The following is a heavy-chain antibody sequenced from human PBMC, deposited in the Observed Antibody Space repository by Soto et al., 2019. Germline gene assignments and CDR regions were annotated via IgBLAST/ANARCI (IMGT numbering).Heavy chain of an antibody. CDR1: GGSISSGGYY. V-gene: IGHV4-31*03. D-gene: IGHD3-3*01. J-gene: IGHJ5*02. CDR3: ARGMITIFGVVTHNDNWFDP. Sequence: LSLTCTVSGGSISSGGYYWSWIRQHPGKGLEWIGYIYYSGSTYYNPSLKSRVTISVDTSKNQFSLKLSSVTAADTAVYYCARGMITIFGVVTHNDNWFDPWGQGTLVTVSS. CDR2: IYYSGST.